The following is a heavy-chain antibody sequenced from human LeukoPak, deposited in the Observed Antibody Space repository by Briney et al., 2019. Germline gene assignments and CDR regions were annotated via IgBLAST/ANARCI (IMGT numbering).Heavy chain of an antibody. CDR1: GYTFTSYY. CDR2: INPSGGST. J-gene: IGHJ4*02. V-gene: IGHV1-46*01. D-gene: IGHD2-2*01. Sequence: ASVKVSCKASGYTFTSYYMHWVRQAPGQGLEWMGIINPSGGSTSYAQKFQGRVTMTRDTSTSTVYMELSSLRSEDTAVYHCAREGDIVVVPAAITLSYWGQGTLVTVSS. CDR3: AREGDIVVVPAAITLSY.